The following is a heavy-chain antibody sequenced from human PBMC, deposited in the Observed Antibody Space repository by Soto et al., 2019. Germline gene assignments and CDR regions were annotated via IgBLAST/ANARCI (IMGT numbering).Heavy chain of an antibody. CDR3: ARAGSYDILTGYYYYGMDV. CDR2: IGTAGDT. D-gene: IGHD3-9*01. Sequence: ESGGGLVQPGGSLRLSCAASGFTFSSYDMHWVRQATGKGLEWVSAIGTAGDTYYPGSVKGRFTISRENAKNSLYLQMNSLRAGDTAVYYCARAGSYDILTGYYYYGMDVWGQGTTVTVSS. V-gene: IGHV3-13*01. CDR1: GFTFSSYD. J-gene: IGHJ6*02.